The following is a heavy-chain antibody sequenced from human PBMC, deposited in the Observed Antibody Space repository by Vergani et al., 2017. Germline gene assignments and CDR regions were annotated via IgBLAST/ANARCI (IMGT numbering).Heavy chain of an antibody. CDR1: GGSISSSSYY. D-gene: IGHD5-24*01. CDR3: ARQLRGLQWGYYCDY. V-gene: IGHV4-39*01. J-gene: IGHJ4*02. CDR2: IYYNGST. Sequence: QLQLQESGPGLVKPSETLSLTCTVSGGSISSSSYYWGWIRQPPGKGLGWIGSIYYNGSTYYNPSLKSRVTISVDTSKNQFSLKLSSVTAADTAVYYCARQLRGLQWGYYCDYWGKGTLVTVAS.